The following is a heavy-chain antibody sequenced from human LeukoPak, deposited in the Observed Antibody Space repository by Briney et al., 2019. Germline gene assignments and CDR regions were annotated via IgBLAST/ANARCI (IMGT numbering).Heavy chain of an antibody. J-gene: IGHJ4*02. CDR2: ITYDGSNK. V-gene: IGHV3-30*04. D-gene: IGHD3-10*01. Sequence: GGSLRLSCAASGFSFGIYAMHWVRQAPGKGLEWVAIITYDGSNKNYADSVKGRFTISRDNSKNTLYLQMNSLRAEDTAFYYCATDQSYYVSRSHQGFDYWGQGTLVTVSS. CDR1: GFSFGIYA. CDR3: ATDQSYYVSRSHQGFDY.